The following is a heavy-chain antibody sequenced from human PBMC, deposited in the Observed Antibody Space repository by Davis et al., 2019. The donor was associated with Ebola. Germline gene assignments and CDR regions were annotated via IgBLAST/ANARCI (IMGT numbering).Heavy chain of an antibody. Sequence: GESLKISCAASGFTFSSYSMNWVRQAPGKGLDWVSTISGSGGSTYYADSVKGRFTISRDNSKSTLYLQMNSLRADDTALYYCAKHRSSSGGRYFDLWGRGTLVTVSS. D-gene: IGHD6-6*01. CDR3: AKHRSSSGGRYFDL. J-gene: IGHJ2*01. CDR2: ISGSGGST. V-gene: IGHV3-23*01. CDR1: GFTFSSYS.